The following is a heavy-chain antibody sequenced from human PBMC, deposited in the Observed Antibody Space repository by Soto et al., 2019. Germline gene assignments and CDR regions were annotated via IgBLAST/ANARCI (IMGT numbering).Heavy chain of an antibody. J-gene: IGHJ4*02. D-gene: IGHD1-1*01. CDR1: GFDFGSSW. V-gene: IGHV3-74*01. CDR3: VRGGDMND. CDR2: INSDESTT. Sequence: EVQLVESGGGLVQPGGSLRLSCAASGFDFGSSWMHWIRQGPGKGLMWVSHINSDESTTNYAASVKGRFTISRDNAKNTLYLQMNSLRADDTALYYCVRGGDMNDRGQGTLVTVSS.